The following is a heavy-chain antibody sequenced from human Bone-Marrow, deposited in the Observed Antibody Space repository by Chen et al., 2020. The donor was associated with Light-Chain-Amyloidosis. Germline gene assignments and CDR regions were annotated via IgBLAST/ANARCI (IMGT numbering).Heavy chain of an antibody. J-gene: IGHJ3*02. CDR1: GFAFSSYA. CDR3: AKDISYDDILPGYPADAFDI. V-gene: IGHV3-23*04. CDR2: ISGRGGSR. Sequence: EVQLVESGGGLLQRGGSLRLSCAASGFAFSSYAMSWVRQAPGKGLEWVSTISGRGGSRYYGDSVKGRRTISRDNSKNALFLQMNSLRAEDTAVYYCAKDISYDDILPGYPADAFDIWGQGTMVTVSS. D-gene: IGHD3-9*01.